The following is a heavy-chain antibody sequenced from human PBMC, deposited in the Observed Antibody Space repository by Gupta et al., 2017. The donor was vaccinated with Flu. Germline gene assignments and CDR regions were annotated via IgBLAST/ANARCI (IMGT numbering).Heavy chain of an antibody. CDR3: ARAPSLYCSGGSCYSKQTYYYYGMDV. J-gene: IGHJ6*02. Sequence: QVQLVQSGAEVKKPGASVKASCKPSGYTFTRYSIPWERQAPGHGPEWMGWINPNSGGTNDAQKFQGRVTMTRDTSIRTAYMELGRLRSDDTAVYYCARAPSLYCSGGSCYSKQTYYYYGMDVWGQGTTVTVSS. CDR2: INPNSGGT. CDR1: GYTFTRYS. V-gene: IGHV1-2*02. D-gene: IGHD2-15*01.